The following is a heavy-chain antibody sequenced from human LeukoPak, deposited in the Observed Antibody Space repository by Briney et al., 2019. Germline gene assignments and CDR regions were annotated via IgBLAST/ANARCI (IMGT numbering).Heavy chain of an antibody. V-gene: IGHV3-53*01. CDR2: IYSGSNT. D-gene: IGHD4-17*01. CDR3: ARRAGEYSHPYDY. CDR1: GFTVSSNS. J-gene: IGHJ4*02. Sequence: PGGSLRLSCTVSGFTVSSNSMSWVRQAPGKGLEWVSVIYSGSNTHYSDSVKGRFTISRDNSKNTLYLQVNSLKAEDTAVYYCARRAGEYSHPYDYWGQGTLVTVSS.